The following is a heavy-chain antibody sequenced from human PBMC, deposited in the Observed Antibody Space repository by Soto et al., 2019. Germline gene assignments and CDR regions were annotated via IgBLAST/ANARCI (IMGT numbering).Heavy chain of an antibody. J-gene: IGHJ4*02. V-gene: IGHV3-21*01. CDR3: ARDGESCSGGSCPHYFDY. CDR1: GFTFSSYS. CDR2: ISSSSSYI. D-gene: IGHD2-15*01. Sequence: EVQLVESGGGLVKPGGSLRLSCAASGFTFSSYSMNWVRQAPGKGLEWVSSISSSSSYIYYADSVKGRFTISRDNAKNSLYLQMNSLRAEDTAVYYCARDGESCSGGSCPHYFDYWGQGTLVTVSS.